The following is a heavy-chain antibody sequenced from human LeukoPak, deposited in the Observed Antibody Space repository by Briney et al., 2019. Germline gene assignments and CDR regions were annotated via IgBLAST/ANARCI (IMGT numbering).Heavy chain of an antibody. Sequence: GGSLRLSCKASGFIFSNYAMSWARQAPGKGLEWVATIKQDASVEHYADSVKGRFTTSRDNAKSSLYLQMNTLRGEDTAVYYCARLVGDMTTWDYWGQGTLVTVSS. CDR3: ARLVGDMTTWDY. J-gene: IGHJ4*02. CDR2: IKQDASVE. V-gene: IGHV3-7*03. D-gene: IGHD1-26*01. CDR1: GFIFSNYA.